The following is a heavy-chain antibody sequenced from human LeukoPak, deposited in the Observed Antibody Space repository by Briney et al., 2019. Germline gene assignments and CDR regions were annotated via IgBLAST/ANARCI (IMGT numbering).Heavy chain of an antibody. CDR1: GYTFTGYY. CDR2: INPNSGGT. J-gene: IGHJ4*02. D-gene: IGHD3-3*01. Sequence: ASVKVSCKASGYTFTGYYMHWVRQAPGQGLEWVGRINPNSGGTNYAQKFQGRVTMTRDTSISTAYMELSRLRSDDTAVYYCARSFPPEYYDFWSGSYLGPDYWGQGTLVTVSS. CDR3: ARSFPPEYYDFWSGSYLGPDY. V-gene: IGHV1-2*06.